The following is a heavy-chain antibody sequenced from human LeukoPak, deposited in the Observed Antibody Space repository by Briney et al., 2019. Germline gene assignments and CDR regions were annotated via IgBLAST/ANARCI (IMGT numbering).Heavy chain of an antibody. J-gene: IGHJ4*02. CDR3: AKIADRSGYSIDY. Sequence: GGSLRLSCAASDFSFITYAMSWVRQAPGKGLEWVSVIYGGGSTYYADSVKGRFTISRDNSKSTLYLQMNSLRAEDTAVYYCAKIADRSGYSIDYWGQGTLVTVSS. V-gene: IGHV3-53*01. CDR2: IYGGGST. D-gene: IGHD3-22*01. CDR1: DFSFITYA.